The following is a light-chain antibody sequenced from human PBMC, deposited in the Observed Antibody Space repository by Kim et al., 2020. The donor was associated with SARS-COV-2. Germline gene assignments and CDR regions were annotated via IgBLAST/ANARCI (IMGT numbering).Light chain of an antibody. CDR1: RSNIGAGYD. V-gene: IGLV1-40*01. Sequence: RVTISCTGRRSNIGAGYDVHWYQQLPGTAPKLLIYGNTNRPSGVPDRFSGSKSGTSASLVITGLQAEDEADYYCQSYDSSLSGYVFGSGTKVTVL. CDR2: GNT. J-gene: IGLJ1*01. CDR3: QSYDSSLSGYV.